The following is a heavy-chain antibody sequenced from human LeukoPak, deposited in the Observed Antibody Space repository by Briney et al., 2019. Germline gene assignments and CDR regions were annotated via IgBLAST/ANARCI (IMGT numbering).Heavy chain of an antibody. CDR2: INHRGST. V-gene: IGHV4-34*01. CDR3: ARGSWIQLWHASPVYFDY. D-gene: IGHD5-18*01. Sequence: SETLSLTCAVYGGSFSGYYWSWIRQPPGKGLEWIGEINHRGSTNYNPSLKSRVPISVDTSKNQFSLTPSSVTAADTAVYYCARGSWIQLWHASPVYFDYWGQGTLVTVSS. CDR1: GGSFSGYY. J-gene: IGHJ4*02.